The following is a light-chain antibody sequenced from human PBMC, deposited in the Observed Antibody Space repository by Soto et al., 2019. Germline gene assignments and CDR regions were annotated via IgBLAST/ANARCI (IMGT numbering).Light chain of an antibody. V-gene: IGLV2-14*01. CDR2: DVS. Sequence: QSVLTQPASVSGSPGQSITVSCTGTSSDVVGYNSVSWYQQHPGKAPKLMIFDVSSRPSGVSNRFSGSKSGNTASLTISGLQAEDEADYYCCSYTSGSTLYVFGTGTRTPS. CDR1: SSDVVGYNS. J-gene: IGLJ1*01. CDR3: CSYTSGSTLYV.